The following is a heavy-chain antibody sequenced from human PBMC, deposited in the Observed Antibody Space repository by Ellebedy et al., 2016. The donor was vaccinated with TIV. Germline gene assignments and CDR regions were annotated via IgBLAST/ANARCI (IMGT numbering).Heavy chain of an antibody. V-gene: IGHV1-69*13. CDR1: GGTFSSYA. J-gene: IGHJ4*02. CDR3: ARVSGDPPSYYFDY. CDR2: LIPIFGTA. D-gene: IGHD1-26*01. Sequence: ASVKVSCKASGGTFSSYAISWVRQAPGQGLEWMGGLIPIFGTANYAQKFQGRVTITADESTSTAYMELSSLRSEDTAVYYCARVSGDPPSYYFDYWGQGTLVTVSS.